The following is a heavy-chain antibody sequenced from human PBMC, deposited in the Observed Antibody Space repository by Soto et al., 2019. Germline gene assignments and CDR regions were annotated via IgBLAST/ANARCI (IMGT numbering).Heavy chain of an antibody. CDR2: IKQDESEK. J-gene: IGHJ5*02. CDR3: VRGGSNYAS. CDR1: GFTFSDSW. D-gene: IGHD4-4*01. Sequence: EVQLVDSGGGLVQPGGSLRLSCTASGFTFSDSWMTWVRQAPGKGLEWVARIKQDESEKKYADSVKGRFSISRDNAKNSMYLQMDSLRGEDTAVYYCVRGGSNYASWGQGTLVTVSS. V-gene: IGHV3-7*01.